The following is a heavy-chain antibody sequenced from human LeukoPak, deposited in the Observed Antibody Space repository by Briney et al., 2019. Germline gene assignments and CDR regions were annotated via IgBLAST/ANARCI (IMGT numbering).Heavy chain of an antibody. CDR1: GFTFSSYA. CDR3: ARGSTMVSDY. V-gene: IGHV3-23*01. D-gene: IGHD3-10*01. Sequence: GGSLRLSCAASGFTFSSYAMNWVRQAPGKGLEWVSLISGGGGSTYYADSVKGRFTISRDNAKKSLYLQMNSLRAEDTALYYCARGSTMVSDYWGQGTLVTVSS. J-gene: IGHJ4*02. CDR2: ISGGGGST.